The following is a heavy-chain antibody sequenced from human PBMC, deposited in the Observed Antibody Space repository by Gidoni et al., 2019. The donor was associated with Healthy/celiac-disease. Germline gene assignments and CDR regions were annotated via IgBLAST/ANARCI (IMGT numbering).Heavy chain of an antibody. V-gene: IGHV3-30*18. D-gene: IGHD6-19*01. Sequence: QVQLVESGGGVVQPGRSLRLSCAASGFTFSSYGMHWVRQAPGKGLEWVAVISYDGSNKYYADSVKGRFTISRDNSKNTLYLQMNSLRAEDTAVYYCAKDGYSSGWPGSMDVWGQGTTVTVSS. CDR2: ISYDGSNK. J-gene: IGHJ6*02. CDR1: GFTFSSYG. CDR3: AKDGYSSGWPGSMDV.